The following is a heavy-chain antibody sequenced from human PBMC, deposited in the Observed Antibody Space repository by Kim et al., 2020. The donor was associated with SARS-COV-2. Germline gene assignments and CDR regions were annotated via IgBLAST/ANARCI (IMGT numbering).Heavy chain of an antibody. CDR3: AKKTFGPSGWFDP. CDR1: TFSFSTYA. Sequence: GGSLRLSCAASTFSFSTYAISWVRQTPGKGLEWVSVISASGVYIYYADSVKGRFIISRDNSKNTVYLQMNSLRAEDTELYYCAKKTFGPSGWFDPWGQGTLVTVSS. CDR2: ISASGVYI. J-gene: IGHJ5*02. D-gene: IGHD3-10*01. V-gene: IGHV3-23*01.